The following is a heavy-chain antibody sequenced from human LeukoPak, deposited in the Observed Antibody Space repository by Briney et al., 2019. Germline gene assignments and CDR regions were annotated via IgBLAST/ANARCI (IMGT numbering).Heavy chain of an antibody. CDR1: GFTFSSDS. V-gene: IGHV3-21*01. CDR2: ISSSSSYI. J-gene: IGHJ4*02. Sequence: TPRPSCAASGFTFSSDSMNLGPPAPREGREWGSFISSSSSYISYADSVKGRFTIYRDHAKNSLYLQMNSLRAEDTAVYYCARSQKRVVVVAAAFDYWGEGTLVSVSS. D-gene: IGHD2-15*01. CDR3: ARSQKRVVVVAAAFDY.